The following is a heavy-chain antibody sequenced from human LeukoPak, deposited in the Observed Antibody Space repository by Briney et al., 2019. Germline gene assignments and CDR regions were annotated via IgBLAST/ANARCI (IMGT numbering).Heavy chain of an antibody. CDR1: GFTFSSYS. CDR2: ITFSSSII. CDR3: ARDLSGVTGYTYGRGIDY. J-gene: IGHJ4*02. Sequence: PGGSLRLSCAASGFTFSSYSMNWVRQAPGKGLEWVSYITFSSSIIYYADSVRGRFTISRDNAKNSLYLQMNSLRAEDTAVYYCARDLSGVTGYTYGRGIDYWGQGTLVTVSS. V-gene: IGHV3-48*01. D-gene: IGHD5-18*01.